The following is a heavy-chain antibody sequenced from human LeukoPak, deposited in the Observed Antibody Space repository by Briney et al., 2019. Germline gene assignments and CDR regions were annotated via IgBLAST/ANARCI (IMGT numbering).Heavy chain of an antibody. J-gene: IGHJ4*02. D-gene: IGHD5-18*01. Sequence: GGSLRLSCAASGFTFSSYSMNWVRQAPGKGLEWVSYIRSSSSTIYYADSVKGRFTISRDNAKNSLYLQMNSLRDEDTAVYYYARDGIQLWTGAFDYWGQGTLVTVSS. CDR2: IRSSSSTI. V-gene: IGHV3-48*02. CDR3: ARDGIQLWTGAFDY. CDR1: GFTFSSYS.